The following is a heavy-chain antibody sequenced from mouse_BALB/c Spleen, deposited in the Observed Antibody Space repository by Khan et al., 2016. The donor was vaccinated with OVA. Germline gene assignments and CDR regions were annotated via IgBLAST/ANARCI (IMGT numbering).Heavy chain of an antibody. CDR1: GFTFSTFG. CDR3: AGSRYDLWYFDV. V-gene: IGHV5-17*02. Sequence: EVELVESGGGLVQPGGSRKLSCAASGFTFSTFGMHWVRQAPEKGLEWVAYISSGSSTIYYADTVKGRFTISRDNPKNTLFLQMTRLRPEDRAMYYCAGSRYDLWYFDVWGAGTTVTVSS. D-gene: IGHD2-14*01. CDR2: ISSGSSTI. J-gene: IGHJ1*01.